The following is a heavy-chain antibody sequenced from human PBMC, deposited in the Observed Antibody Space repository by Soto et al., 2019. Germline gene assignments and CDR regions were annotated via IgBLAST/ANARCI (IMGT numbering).Heavy chain of an antibody. V-gene: IGHV1-69*01. D-gene: IGHD4-4*01. Sequence: QVQLVQSGAEVKKPGSSVKVSCKASGGTFSSYAISWVRQSPGHGLECMGGIIPIFGTAKYAQKFQGRVTITADESTSTAYMELSSLRAEDTAVYYCARERPVPSSKVAWFDPWGQGTLVTVSS. CDR2: IIPIFGTA. CDR1: GGTFSSYA. J-gene: IGHJ5*02. CDR3: ARERPVPSSKVAWFDP.